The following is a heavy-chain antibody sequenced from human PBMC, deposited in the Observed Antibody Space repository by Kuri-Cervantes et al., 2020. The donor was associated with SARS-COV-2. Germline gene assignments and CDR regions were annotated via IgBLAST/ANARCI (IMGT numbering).Heavy chain of an antibody. CDR3: ARGGRITIFGVVTTFDY. V-gene: IGHV4-39*01. CDR1: GGSISSSSYY. J-gene: IGHJ4*02. Sequence: GSLRLSCTVSGGSISSSSYYWGWIRQPPGKGLEWIGSIYYSGSTYYNPSLKSRVTISVDTSKNQFSLKLSSVTAADTAVYYCARGGRITIFGVVTTFDYWGQGTLVTVSS. CDR2: IYYSGST. D-gene: IGHD3-3*01.